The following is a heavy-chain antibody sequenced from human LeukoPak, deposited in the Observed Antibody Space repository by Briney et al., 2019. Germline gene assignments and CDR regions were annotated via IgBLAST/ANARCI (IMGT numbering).Heavy chain of an antibody. CDR2: ISSSGSTI. D-gene: IGHD3-22*01. J-gene: IGHJ1*01. Sequence: PGGSLRLSCAASGFTFSSYEMNWVRQAPGKGLEWVSYISSSGSTIYYADSVKGRFTISRDNAKNSLYLQMNSLRAEDTAVYYCARENYDSSGRLQHWGQGTLVTVSS. V-gene: IGHV3-48*03. CDR3: ARENYDSSGRLQH. CDR1: GFTFSSYE.